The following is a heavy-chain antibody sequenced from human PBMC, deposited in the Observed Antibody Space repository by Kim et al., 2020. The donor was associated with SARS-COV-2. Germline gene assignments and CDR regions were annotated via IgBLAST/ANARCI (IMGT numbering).Heavy chain of an antibody. CDR2: INPNSGGT. J-gene: IGHJ4*02. CDR1: GYTFTGYY. V-gene: IGHV1-2*02. Sequence: ASVKVSCKASGYTFTGYYMHWVRQAPGQGLEWMGWINPNSGGTNYAQKFQGRVTMTRDTSISTAYMELSRLRSDDTAVYYCAAEIQWLVDYRQWWGQGTLVTVSS. D-gene: IGHD6-19*01. CDR3: AAEIQWLVDYRQW.